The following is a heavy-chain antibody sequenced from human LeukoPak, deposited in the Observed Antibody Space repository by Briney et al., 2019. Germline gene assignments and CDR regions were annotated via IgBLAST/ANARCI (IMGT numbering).Heavy chain of an antibody. CDR3: AKGTTGNYYYYYGMDV. Sequence: GGSLRLSCAASGFTFSSYAMSWVRQAPGKGLEWVSAISGSGGSTYYADSGKGRFTISRDNSKNTLYLQMNSLRAEDTAVYYCAKGTTGNYYYYYGMDVWGQGTTVTVS. J-gene: IGHJ6*02. V-gene: IGHV3-23*01. CDR1: GFTFSSYA. CDR2: ISGSGGST. D-gene: IGHD1-7*01.